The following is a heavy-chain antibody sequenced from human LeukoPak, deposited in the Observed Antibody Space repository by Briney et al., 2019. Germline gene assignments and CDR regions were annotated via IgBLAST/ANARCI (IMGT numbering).Heavy chain of an antibody. CDR3: ARGASRADY. V-gene: IGHV3-21*01. CDR1: GFTFRSYN. J-gene: IGHJ4*02. Sequence: GGSLRLSCAASGFTFRSYNMNWVRQAPGKRPEWVSSISSSSSYIYYADSVKGRFTIPRDNAKNSLYLQMNSLRAEDTALYYCARGASRADYWGQGTLVTVSS. CDR2: ISSSSSYI.